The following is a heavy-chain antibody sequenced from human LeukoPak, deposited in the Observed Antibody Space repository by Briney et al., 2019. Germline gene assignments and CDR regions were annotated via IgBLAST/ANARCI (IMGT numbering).Heavy chain of an antibody. CDR2: FDPEDGET. V-gene: IGHV1-24*01. CDR1: GYTFTDYY. Sequence: ASVKVSCKASGYTFTDYYMHWVRQAPGKGLEWMGGFDPEDGETIYAQKFQGRVTMTEDTSTDTAYMELSSLRSEDTAVYYCATEYSSGWSQVDYWGQGTLVTVSS. J-gene: IGHJ4*02. CDR3: ATEYSSGWSQVDY. D-gene: IGHD6-19*01.